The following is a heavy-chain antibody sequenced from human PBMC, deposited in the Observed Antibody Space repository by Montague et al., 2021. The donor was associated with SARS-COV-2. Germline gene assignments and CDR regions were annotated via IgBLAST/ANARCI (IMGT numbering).Heavy chain of an antibody. Sequence: SETLSLTCAVYGGSFSGFYWSWIRQPPGKGLEWIGEINHSGSTNYNPSLKSRVTISVDTSKNQFSLKLSSVTAADTAVYYCARWRASSSWRYYYYYGMDVWGQGTTVTVSS. V-gene: IGHV4-34*01. D-gene: IGHD6-13*01. CDR1: GGSFSGFY. CDR2: INHSGST. CDR3: ARWRASSSWRYYYYYGMDV. J-gene: IGHJ6*02.